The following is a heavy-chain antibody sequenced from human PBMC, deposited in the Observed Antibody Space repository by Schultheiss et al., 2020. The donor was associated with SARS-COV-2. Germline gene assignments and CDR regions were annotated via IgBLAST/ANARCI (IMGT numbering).Heavy chain of an antibody. Sequence: SETLSLTCTVSGGSISSYYWSWIRQPAGKGLEWIGRIYTSGSTNYNPSLKSRVTMSVDTSKNQFSLKLSSVTAADTAVYYCARAIGVVVPAATRGYYYYYMDVWGKVTTVTVSS. D-gene: IGHD2-2*01. CDR1: GGSISSYY. CDR3: ARAIGVVVPAATRGYYYYYMDV. V-gene: IGHV4-4*07. CDR2: IYTSGST. J-gene: IGHJ6*03.